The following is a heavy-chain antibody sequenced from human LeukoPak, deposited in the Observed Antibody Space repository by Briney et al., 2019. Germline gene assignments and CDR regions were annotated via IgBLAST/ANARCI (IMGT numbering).Heavy chain of an antibody. J-gene: IGHJ4*02. CDR3: ARDTSLGYCSSTSCYTGIQ. V-gene: IGHV4-31*03. D-gene: IGHD2-2*02. CDR1: GGSISSGGYY. CDR2: IYYSGST. Sequence: PSETLSLTCTVSGGSISSGGYYWSWIRQHPGKGLGWIGYIYYSGSTYYNPSLKSRVTISVDTSKNQFSLKLSSVTAADTAVYYCARDTSLGYCSSTSCYTGIQWGQGTPVTVSS.